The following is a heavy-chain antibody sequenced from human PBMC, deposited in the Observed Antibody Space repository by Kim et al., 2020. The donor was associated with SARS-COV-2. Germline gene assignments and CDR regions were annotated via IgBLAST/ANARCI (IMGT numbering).Heavy chain of an antibody. CDR1: GYTFTSYG. CDR3: ARAIEYCSSTSCYLEGIDY. V-gene: IGHV1-18*04. Sequence: ASVKVSCKASGYTFTSYGISWVRQAPGQGLEWMGWISAYNGNTNYAQKLQGRVTMTTDTSTSTAYMELRSLRSDDTAVYYCARAIEYCSSTSCYLEGIDYWGQGTLVTVSS. D-gene: IGHD2-2*01. J-gene: IGHJ4*02. CDR2: ISAYNGNT.